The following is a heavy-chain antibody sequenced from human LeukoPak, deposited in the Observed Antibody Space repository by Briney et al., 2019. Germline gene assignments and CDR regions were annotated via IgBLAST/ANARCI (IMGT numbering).Heavy chain of an antibody. CDR1: GGSISGYF. V-gene: IGHV4-59*08. CDR3: ARHIRARPYYDILTGYYGVSSWFDP. J-gene: IGHJ5*02. Sequence: SETLSLTCTVSGGSISGYFWSCIRQPPGQGLEFIGYIYYTGATLYNPSLKSRVTMSVDTSKNQFSLKLSSVTAADTAVYYCARHIRARPYYDILTGYYGVSSWFDPWGQGTLVTVSS. CDR2: IYYTGAT. D-gene: IGHD3-9*01.